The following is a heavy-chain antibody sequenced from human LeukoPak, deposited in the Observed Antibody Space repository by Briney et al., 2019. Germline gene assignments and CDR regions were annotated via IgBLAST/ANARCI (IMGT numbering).Heavy chain of an antibody. V-gene: IGHV3-30-3*01. J-gene: IGHJ3*02. CDR1: GFTFDDYA. CDR2: ISYDRSNK. CDR3: ARAGDGGLYCSGGSCYGDAFDI. D-gene: IGHD2-15*01. Sequence: GGSLRLSCAASGFTFDDYAMHWVRPAPGKGLEWVAVISYDRSNKYYADSVKGRFTISRDNSKNTLYLQMNSLRAEDTAVYYCARAGDGGLYCSGGSCYGDAFDIWGQGTMVTVSS.